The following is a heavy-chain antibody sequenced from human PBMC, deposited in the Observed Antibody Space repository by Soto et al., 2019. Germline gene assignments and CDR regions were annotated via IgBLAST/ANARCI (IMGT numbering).Heavy chain of an antibody. Sequence: EVQLVESGGGLVQPGRSLRLSCAASGFTFDDYAMHWVRQAPGKGLAWVSGISWNSGSIGYVDSVKDRFNITRDNAKNSLYLQVNSLSAEHTALYYGAKYEDYDSSGAGYWFQGTLVTVSS. CDR3: AKYEDYDSSGAGY. V-gene: IGHV3-9*01. CDR2: ISWNSGSI. J-gene: IGHJ4*02. D-gene: IGHD3-22*01. CDR1: GFTFDDYA.